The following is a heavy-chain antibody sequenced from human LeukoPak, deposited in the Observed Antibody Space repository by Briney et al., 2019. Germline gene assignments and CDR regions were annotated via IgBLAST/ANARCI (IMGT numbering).Heavy chain of an antibody. CDR1: GYTFTSYD. CDR3: ARGVDILTGSNWFAP. J-gene: IGHJ5*02. CDR2: MNPNSGNT. V-gene: IGHV1-8*01. D-gene: IGHD3-9*01. Sequence: ASVKVSCKASGYTFTSYDINWVRQATGQGLEWMGWMNPNSGNTGYAQKFQGRVTMTRSTSISTAYMELSSLRSEDTAVYYCARGVDILTGSNWFAPWGQGTLVTVSS.